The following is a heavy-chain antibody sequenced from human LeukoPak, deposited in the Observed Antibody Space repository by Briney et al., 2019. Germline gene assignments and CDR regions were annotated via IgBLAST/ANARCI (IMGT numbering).Heavy chain of an antibody. D-gene: IGHD6-13*01. V-gene: IGHV1-18*01. CDR1: GYTFTNYG. Sequence: SVNVSCKASGYTFTNYGVTWVRQAPGQGLEWMGWISTCNGNTNYAQNLQGRVTMTTDTSTSTAYMELRSLRSDDTAVYYCARDRQLGVWGQGTTVTVSS. CDR3: ARDRQLGV. CDR2: ISTCNGNT. J-gene: IGHJ6*02.